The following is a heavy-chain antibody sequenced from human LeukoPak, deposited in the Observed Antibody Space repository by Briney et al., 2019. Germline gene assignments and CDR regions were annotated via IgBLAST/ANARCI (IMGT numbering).Heavy chain of an antibody. CDR2: ISAYNGNT. J-gene: IGHJ4*02. CDR3: ARGAYPGYCRGGSCYPSGY. V-gene: IGHV1-18*01. Sequence: GASVKVSCKASGYTFTSYGISWVRQAPGQGLEWMGWISAYNGNTNYAQKLQGRVTMTTDTSTSTAYMELRSLRSDDTAVYYCARGAYPGYCRGGSCYPSGYWGQGTLVTVSS. CDR1: GYTFTSYG. D-gene: IGHD2-15*01.